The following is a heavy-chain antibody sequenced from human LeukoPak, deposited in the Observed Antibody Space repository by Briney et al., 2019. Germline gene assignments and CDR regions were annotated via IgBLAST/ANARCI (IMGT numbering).Heavy chain of an antibody. CDR3: ARGGVGELPFDY. V-gene: IGHV4-34*01. Sequence: PSETLSLTCTVSGGSISSYYWSWIRQPPGKGLEWIGEINHSGSTNYNPSLKSRVTISVDTSKNQFSLKLSSVTAADTAVYYCARGGVGELPFDYWGQGTLVTVSS. CDR2: INHSGST. D-gene: IGHD1-26*01. J-gene: IGHJ4*02. CDR1: GGSISSYY.